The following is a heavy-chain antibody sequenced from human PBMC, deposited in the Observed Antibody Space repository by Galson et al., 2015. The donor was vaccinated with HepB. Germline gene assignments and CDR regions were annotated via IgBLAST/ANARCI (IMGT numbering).Heavy chain of an antibody. V-gene: IGHV3-11*01. CDR1: GFKFSGYF. Sequence: SVRLSCAASGFKFSGYFMTWIRQARGGGLDWVAYISTTGGVTYCAPSVKGRFTISRDNSTNTLYLFMTSLRVEDTAIYYCARPQIMRGIDVWGRGTAVTVSS. CDR3: ARPQIMRGIDV. CDR2: ISTTGGVT. J-gene: IGHJ6*02.